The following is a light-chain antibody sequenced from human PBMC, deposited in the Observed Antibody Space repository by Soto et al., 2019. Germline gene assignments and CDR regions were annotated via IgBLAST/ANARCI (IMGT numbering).Light chain of an antibody. V-gene: IGLV2-14*01. J-gene: IGLJ1*01. CDR3: SSYTSSSTPP. Sequence: QSALTQPASVSGSPGQSITISCTGTSSDVGGYNYVSWYQQHPGKAPKLMIYDVSNRPSGVSNRFSGSKSGNTASLTISGLQAEEEADYYCSSYTSSSTPPFGTGTKLTVL. CDR2: DVS. CDR1: SSDVGGYNY.